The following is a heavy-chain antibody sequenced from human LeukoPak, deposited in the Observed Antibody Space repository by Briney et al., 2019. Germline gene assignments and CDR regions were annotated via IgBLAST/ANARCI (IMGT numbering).Heavy chain of an antibody. CDR1: GGSVSGYY. J-gene: IGHJ4*02. Sequence: PSETLSLTCTVSGGSVSGYYWSWIRQPPGKGLEWMGYIFYSGTTLYSPSLKSRVTMPVDTSENQFSLKLSSVTAADTAVYYCARHDVVPVIRRGFDFWGQGTLVTVSS. D-gene: IGHD3-16*02. V-gene: IGHV4-59*08. CDR2: IFYSGTT. CDR3: ARHDVVPVIRRGFDF.